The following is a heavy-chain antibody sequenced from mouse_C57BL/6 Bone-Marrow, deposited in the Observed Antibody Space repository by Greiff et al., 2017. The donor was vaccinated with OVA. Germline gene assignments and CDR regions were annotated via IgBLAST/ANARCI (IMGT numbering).Heavy chain of an antibody. J-gene: IGHJ2*01. V-gene: IGHV1-26*01. CDR2: INPNNGGT. Sequence: VQLQQSGPELVKPGASVKISCKASGYTFTDYYMNWVKQSHGKCLEWIGDINPNNGGTSYNQKFKGKATLTVDKPSSTAYIELRRLTSVDSAVYYCSREGLITTVVDYWGKGTTLTVSS. D-gene: IGHD1-1*01. CDR3: SREGLITTVVDY. CDR1: GYTFTDYY.